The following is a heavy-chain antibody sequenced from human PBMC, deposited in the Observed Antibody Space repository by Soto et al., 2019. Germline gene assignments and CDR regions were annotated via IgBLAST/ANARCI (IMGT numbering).Heavy chain of an antibody. CDR3: AKDAVYGDGLWLAGN. Sequence: GGSLRLSCAASGFSVSRYAMMWVRQPPGKGQEWVAGMTGSGGDIRYADPVKGRFTISKDNSKNTLYLQMNSLRAEDTAIYYCAKDAVYGDGLWLAGNWGQGTLVTV. V-gene: IGHV3-23*01. CDR1: GFSVSRYA. D-gene: IGHD2-21*02. CDR2: MTGSGGDI. J-gene: IGHJ4*02.